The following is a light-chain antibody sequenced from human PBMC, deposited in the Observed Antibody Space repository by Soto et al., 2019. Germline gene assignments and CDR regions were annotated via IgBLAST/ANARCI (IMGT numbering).Light chain of an antibody. J-gene: IGKJ2*01. V-gene: IGKV3-20*01. CDR2: GAS. CDR3: QQYGSSET. CDR1: QIVSTNY. Sequence: EIVLTQSPGTLSLSPGERATLSCRTSQIVSTNYLAWYQQKPGQAPRLLIYGASNRATGIPDRFSGSGSGTDFTHTTNRQEPEDFAVYYCQQYGSSETFGQGTKLEIK.